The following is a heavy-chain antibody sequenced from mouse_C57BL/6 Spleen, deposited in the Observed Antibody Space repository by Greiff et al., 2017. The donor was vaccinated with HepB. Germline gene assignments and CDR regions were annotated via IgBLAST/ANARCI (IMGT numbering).Heavy chain of an antibody. CDR2: ISSGSSTI. CDR1: GFTFSDYG. V-gene: IGHV5-17*01. CDR3: ARRSYYGSARGYFDV. D-gene: IGHD1-1*01. J-gene: IGHJ1*03. Sequence: EVQGVESGGGLVKPGGSLKLSCAASGFTFSDYGMHWVRQAPEKGLEWVAYISSGSSTIYYADTVKGRFTISRDNAKNTLFLQMTSLRSEDTAMYYCARRSYYGSARGYFDVWGTGTTVTVSS.